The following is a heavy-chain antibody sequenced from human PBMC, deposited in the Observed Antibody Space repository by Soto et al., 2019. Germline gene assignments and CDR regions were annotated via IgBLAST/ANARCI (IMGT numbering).Heavy chain of an antibody. Sequence: QVHLVQSGAEVKKPGASVKVSCKASGYTFTNYAIHLVRQAPGQRLEWMGWINAGNGNTKYSQNFQGRLTITRDTSASTGYMDLSSLRSEDTAIYYCARDEGLAARYDYYNPVDVWGQETTVTVSS. CDR1: GYTFTNYA. CDR3: ARDEGLAARYDYYNPVDV. D-gene: IGHD6-6*01. CDR2: INAGNGNT. J-gene: IGHJ6*02. V-gene: IGHV1-3*01.